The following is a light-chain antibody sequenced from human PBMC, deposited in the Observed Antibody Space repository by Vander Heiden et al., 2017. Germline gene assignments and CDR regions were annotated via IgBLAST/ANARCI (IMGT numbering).Light chain of an antibody. Sequence: SYVLTQPPSVSVAPGRTARITGGENNIGSKIVHWYHHKPGQAPVLVVYDDTDRPSGIPERFSGSNSGNTATLTISRVEVGDEADYFCQVWDSSTDQVIFGGGTKLTVL. CDR1: NIGSKI. J-gene: IGLJ2*01. CDR2: DDT. V-gene: IGLV3-21*02. CDR3: QVWDSSTDQVI.